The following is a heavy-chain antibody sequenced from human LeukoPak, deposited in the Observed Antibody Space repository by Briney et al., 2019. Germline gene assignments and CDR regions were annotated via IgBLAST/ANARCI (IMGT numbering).Heavy chain of an antibody. CDR1: GYRFTRNW. CDR3: ARPSRSSSWKNKQEIRPIDY. CDR2: IDPGDSDT. Sequence: GESLKISCKGSGYRFTRNWIGWVRQMPGKGLEWMGIIDPGDSDTRYSPSFQSQVTISADKSISTAYLQWSSLKASDTAMYYCARPSRSSSWKNKQEIRPIDYWGQGTLVTVSS. J-gene: IGHJ4*02. V-gene: IGHV5-51*01. D-gene: IGHD6-13*01.